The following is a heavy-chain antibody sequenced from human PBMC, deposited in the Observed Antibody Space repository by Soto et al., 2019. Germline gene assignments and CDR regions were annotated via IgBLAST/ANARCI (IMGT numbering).Heavy chain of an antibody. CDR2: IYYSGST. Sequence: SETLSLTCTVSGSSISSYYWSWIRQPPGKGLEWIGYIYYSGSTNYNPSLKSRVTISVDTSKNQFSLKLSSVTAADTAVYYCARGEYYYDSSGYLSPWGQGTLVTVSS. D-gene: IGHD3-22*01. J-gene: IGHJ5*02. V-gene: IGHV4-59*01. CDR3: ARGEYYYDSSGYLSP. CDR1: GSSISSYY.